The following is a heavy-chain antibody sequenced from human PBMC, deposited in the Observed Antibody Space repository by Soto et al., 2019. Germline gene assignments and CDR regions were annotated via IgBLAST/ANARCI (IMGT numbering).Heavy chain of an antibody. Sequence: QVQLVQSGAEVKKPVSSVKVSCKASGGTFSSYAISWVRQAPGQGLEWMGGIIPIFGTANYAQKFQGRVTITADESTSTAYMELSSLRSEDTAVYYCARSAAAAAGTFYWFDPWGQGTLVTVSS. D-gene: IGHD6-13*01. V-gene: IGHV1-69*12. CDR3: ARSAAAAAGTFYWFDP. CDR1: GGTFSSYA. J-gene: IGHJ5*02. CDR2: IIPIFGTA.